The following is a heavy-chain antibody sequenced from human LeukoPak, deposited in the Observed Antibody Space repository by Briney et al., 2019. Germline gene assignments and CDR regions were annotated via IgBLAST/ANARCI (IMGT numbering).Heavy chain of an antibody. V-gene: IGHV4-61*02. CDR3: ARGLWFGDENPPYFDY. Sequence: PSETLSLTCTVSGGSISSSNYYWSWIRQPAGKGLEWIGRIYTSGSTNYNPSLKSRVTISVDTSKNQFSLKLSSVTAADTAAYYCARGLWFGDENPPYFDYWGQGTLVTVSS. J-gene: IGHJ4*02. CDR1: GGSISSSNYY. CDR2: IYTSGST. D-gene: IGHD3-10*01.